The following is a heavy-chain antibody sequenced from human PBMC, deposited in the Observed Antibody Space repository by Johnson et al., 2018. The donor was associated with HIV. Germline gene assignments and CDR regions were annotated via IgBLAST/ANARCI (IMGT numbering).Heavy chain of an antibody. CDR3: ARDAIAVAVRFAFDI. J-gene: IGHJ3*02. D-gene: IGHD6-19*01. CDR2: INWHGGST. V-gene: IGHV3-20*04. Sequence: EQLVESGGGVVQPGGSLRLSCAASGFTFDDYGMSWVRQAPGKGLEWVSGINWHGGSTGYADSVKGRFTISRDNAKNSLYLQMNSLRAEDTALYYCARDAIAVAVRFAFDIWGQGTMVTVSS. CDR1: GFTFDDYG.